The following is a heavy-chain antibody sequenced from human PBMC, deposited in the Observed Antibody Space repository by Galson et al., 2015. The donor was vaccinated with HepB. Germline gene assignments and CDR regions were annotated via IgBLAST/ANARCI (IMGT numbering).Heavy chain of an antibody. J-gene: IGHJ3*02. CDR2: ISYDGSNK. D-gene: IGHD2-15*01. CDR1: GFTFSSYG. CDR3: AKGPDCSGGSCRLDAFDI. V-gene: IGHV3-30*18. Sequence: SLRLSCAASGFTFSSYGMHWVRQAPGKGLEWVAVISYDGSNKYYADSVKGRFTISRDNSKNTLYLQMNSLRAEDTAVYYCAKGPDCSGGSCRLDAFDIWGQGTMVTVSS.